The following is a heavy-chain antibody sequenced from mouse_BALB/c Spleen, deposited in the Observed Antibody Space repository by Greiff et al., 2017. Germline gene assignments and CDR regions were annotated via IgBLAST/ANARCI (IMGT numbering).Heavy chain of an antibody. CDR2: INPSTGYT. D-gene: IGHD2-14*01. CDR1: GYTFTSYW. CDR3: ATYYRYDGDGPFAY. Sequence: VQLQQSGAELAKPGASVKMSCKASGYTFTSYWMHWVKQRPGQGLEWIGYINPSTGYTEYNQKFKDKATLTADKSSSTAYMQLSSLTSEDSAVYYCATYYRYDGDGPFAYGGQGTLVTVSA. J-gene: IGHJ3*01. V-gene: IGHV1-7*01.